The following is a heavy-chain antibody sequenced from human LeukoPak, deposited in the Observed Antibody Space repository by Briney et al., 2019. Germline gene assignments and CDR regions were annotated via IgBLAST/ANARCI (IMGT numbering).Heavy chain of an antibody. Sequence: GGSLRLSCAASGFTFSSYSMNWVRQAPGKGLEWVSSISSSSSYIYYADSVKGRFTISRDNAKNSLYLQMNSLRAEDTAVYYCARMNSSSGYYYYYMDVWGKGTTVTVSS. D-gene: IGHD6-6*01. CDR2: ISSSSSYI. CDR1: GFTFSSYS. CDR3: ARMNSSSGYYYYYMDV. J-gene: IGHJ6*03. V-gene: IGHV3-21*04.